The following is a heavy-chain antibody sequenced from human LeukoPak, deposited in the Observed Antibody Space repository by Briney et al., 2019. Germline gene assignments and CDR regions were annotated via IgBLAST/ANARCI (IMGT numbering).Heavy chain of an antibody. J-gene: IGHJ4*02. CDR2: VSPYNGNT. D-gene: IGHD1-26*01. V-gene: IGHV1-18*01. Sequence: VASVKVSCKASGYTFTIYGISWVRQAPGQGLEWMGWVSPYNGNTNYAQKFRGRVTMTTDTSTSTAYMELRSLRSDDTAVYYCARSGVGGGGVSFDYWGQGTLVTVSS. CDR1: GYTFTIYG. CDR3: ARSGVGGGGVSFDY.